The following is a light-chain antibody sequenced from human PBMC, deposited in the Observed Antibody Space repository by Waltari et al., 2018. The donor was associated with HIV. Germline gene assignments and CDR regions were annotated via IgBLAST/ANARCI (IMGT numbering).Light chain of an antibody. Sequence: QSVLTQPPSASGTPGQRATISCSGSSSNIGNNIVNWYQQFPGTAPKVLIFNNDQPPSGVPDPFSCSQSCHSASLAISWLQSEDEADYYCSSWDDSLNGRVVGGGTRLTVL. CDR3: SSWDDSLNGRV. CDR1: SSNIGNNI. CDR2: NND. V-gene: IGLV1-44*01. J-gene: IGLJ3*02.